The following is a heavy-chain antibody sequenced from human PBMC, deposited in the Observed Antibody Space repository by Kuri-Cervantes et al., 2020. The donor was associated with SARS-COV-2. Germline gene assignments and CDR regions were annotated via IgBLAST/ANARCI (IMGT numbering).Heavy chain of an antibody. CDR3: ARGGSNYYGMDV. D-gene: IGHD4-11*01. CDR1: GFTFSHFA. CDR2: IYSGGST. J-gene: IGHJ6*02. Sequence: GESLKISCGASGFTFSHFAMSWVRQAPGKGLEWVSVIYSGGSTYYADSVKGRFTISRDNSKNTLYLQMNSLRAEDTAVYYCARGGSNYYGMDVWGQGTTVTVSS. V-gene: IGHV3-66*01.